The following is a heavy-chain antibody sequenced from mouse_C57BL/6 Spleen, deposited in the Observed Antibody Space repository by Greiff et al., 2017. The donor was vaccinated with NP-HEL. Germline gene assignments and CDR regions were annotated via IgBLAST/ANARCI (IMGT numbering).Heavy chain of an antibody. V-gene: IGHV1-52*01. D-gene: IGHD2-13*01. J-gene: IGHJ1*03. CDR1: GYTFTSYW. CDR2: IDPSDSET. CDR3: ARGPDSLWYFDV. Sequence: QVQLKQPGPELVKPGASVKLSCKASGYTFTSYWMHWVKQRPGQGLEWIGNIDPSDSETHYNQKFKDKATLTVDKSSSTAYMQLSSLTSEDSAVYYCARGPDSLWYFDVWGTGTTVTVSS.